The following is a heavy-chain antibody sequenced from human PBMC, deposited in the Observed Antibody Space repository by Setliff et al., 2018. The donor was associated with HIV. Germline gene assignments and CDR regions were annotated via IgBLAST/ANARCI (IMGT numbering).Heavy chain of an antibody. J-gene: IGHJ4*02. CDR3: ARDGYSSSWYVISGSFDY. CDR1: GGSISSSSYY. CDR2: VYYSGST. V-gene: IGHV4-39*07. D-gene: IGHD6-13*01. Sequence: SETLSLTCIVSGGSISSSSYYWGWIREPPGKGLEWIGTVYYSGSTYYNPSLKSRVTISVDTSENQFSLKLSSVTAADTAVYYCARDGYSSSWYVISGSFDYWGQGILVTVSS.